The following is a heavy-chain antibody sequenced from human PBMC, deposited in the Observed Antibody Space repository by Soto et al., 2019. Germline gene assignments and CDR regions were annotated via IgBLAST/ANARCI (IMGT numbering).Heavy chain of an antibody. CDR2: INAGNGNT. J-gene: IGHJ5*02. D-gene: IGHD6-13*01. V-gene: IGHV1-3*05. CDR3: ARDGISAAGTSWFDP. CDR1: GYTFTSHA. Sequence: QVQLVQSGAEEKKPGASVKVSCKASGYTFTSHAMHWVRQAPGQRLEWMGWINAGNGNTKYSQKFQGRVTITTDSSASTAYMELSSLRSEETAVYYCARDGISAAGTSWFDPWGQGTLVTVSS.